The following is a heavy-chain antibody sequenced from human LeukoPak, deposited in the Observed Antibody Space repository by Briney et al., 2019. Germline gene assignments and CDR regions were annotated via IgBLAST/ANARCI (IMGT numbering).Heavy chain of an antibody. D-gene: IGHD3-10*01. CDR3: ATGTTSGTYYYGSGSYYNWFDP. J-gene: IGHJ5*02. CDR2: IYYSGST. V-gene: IGHV4-39*01. Sequence: SETLSLTCTVPGGSISSSSYYWGWIRQPPGKGLEWIGSIYYSGSTYYNPSLKSRVTISVDTSKNQFSLKLSSVTAADTAVYYCATGTTSGTYYYGSGSYYNWFDPWGQGTLVTVSS. CDR1: GGSISSSSYY.